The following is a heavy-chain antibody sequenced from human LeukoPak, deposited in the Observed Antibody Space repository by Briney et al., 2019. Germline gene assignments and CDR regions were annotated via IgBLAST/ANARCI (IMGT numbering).Heavy chain of an antibody. Sequence: SETLSLTCTVSGGSISSYYWSWIRQPPGKGLEWIGYIYYSGSTNYNPSLKSRVTISVDTSRNQFSLKLSSVTAADTAVYYCARLYSSSWYEYYFDYWGQGTLVTVSS. CDR2: IYYSGST. J-gene: IGHJ4*02. CDR1: GGSISSYY. CDR3: ARLYSSSWYEYYFDY. D-gene: IGHD6-13*01. V-gene: IGHV4-59*08.